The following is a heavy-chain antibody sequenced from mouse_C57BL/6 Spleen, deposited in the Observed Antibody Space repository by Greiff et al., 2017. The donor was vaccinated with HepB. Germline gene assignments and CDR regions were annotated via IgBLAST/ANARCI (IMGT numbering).Heavy chain of an antibody. J-gene: IGHJ2*01. Sequence: VQLQQSGAELVKPGASVKISCKASGYAFSSYWMNWVKQRPGKGLEWIGQIYPGDGDTNYNGKFKGKATLTADKSSSTAYMQLSSLTSEDSAVYFCARWVVGYYFDYWGQGTTLTVSS. V-gene: IGHV1-80*01. CDR3: ARWVVGYYFDY. CDR2: IYPGDGDT. D-gene: IGHD1-1*02. CDR1: GYAFSSYW.